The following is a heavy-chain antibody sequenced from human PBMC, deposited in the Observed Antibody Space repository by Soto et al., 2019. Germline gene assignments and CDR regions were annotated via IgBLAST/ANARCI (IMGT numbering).Heavy chain of an antibody. CDR3: AKEGRLASPAGDYFDS. D-gene: IGHD3-10*01. Sequence: PGGSLRLSCAASGFTFSSYAMSWVRQAPGKGLGWVSAISGSGGSTYYADSVKGLFTISRDDSRNLVYLQMSRLRLDDTAVYCCAKEGRLASPAGDYFDSWGPGTLVTVSS. J-gene: IGHJ4*02. CDR1: GFTFSSYA. V-gene: IGHV3-23*01. CDR2: ISGSGGST.